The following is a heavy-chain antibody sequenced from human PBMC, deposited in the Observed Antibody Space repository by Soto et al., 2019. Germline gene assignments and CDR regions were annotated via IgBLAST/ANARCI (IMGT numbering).Heavy chain of an antibody. Sequence: SETLSLTCTVSGGSISSGGYYWSWIRQHPGEGLEWIGYIYYSGSTYYNPSLKSRVTISVDTSKNQFSLKLSSVTAADTAVYFCARGTHSPAAADYCGPVPLVTVSS. D-gene: IGHD6-13*01. J-gene: IGHJ4*02. V-gene: IGHV4-31*03. CDR3: ARGTHSPAAADY. CDR1: GGSISSGGYY. CDR2: IYYSGST.